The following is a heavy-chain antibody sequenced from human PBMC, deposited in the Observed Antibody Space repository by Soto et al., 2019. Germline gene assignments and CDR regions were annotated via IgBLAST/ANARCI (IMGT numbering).Heavy chain of an antibody. CDR3: ARDGPLITARSWFGP. Sequence: ASVKVSCKASGYTFNNYGISWVRRAPGQGLEWMGWSSAYNGNTNYAQKFQGRVTMTTDTSTTTAYMELTSLRSDDTAMYYCARDGPLITARSWFGPWGQGTLVTVSS. J-gene: IGHJ5*02. CDR1: GYTFNNYG. V-gene: IGHV1-18*04. D-gene: IGHD6-25*01. CDR2: SSAYNGNT.